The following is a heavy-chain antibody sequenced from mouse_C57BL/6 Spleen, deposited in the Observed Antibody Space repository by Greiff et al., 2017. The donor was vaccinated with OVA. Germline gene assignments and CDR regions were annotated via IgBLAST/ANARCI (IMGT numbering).Heavy chain of an antibody. D-gene: IGHD1-1*02. CDR3: ATVATPYYFDY. V-gene: IGHV1-63*01. Sequence: VQLQESGAELVRPGTSVKMSCKASGYTFTNYWIGWAKQRPGHGLEWIGDIYPGGGYTNYNEKFKGKATLTADKSSSTAYMQFSSLTSEDSAIYYCATVATPYYFDYWGQGTTLTVSS. CDR1: GYTFTNYW. J-gene: IGHJ2*01. CDR2: IYPGGGYT.